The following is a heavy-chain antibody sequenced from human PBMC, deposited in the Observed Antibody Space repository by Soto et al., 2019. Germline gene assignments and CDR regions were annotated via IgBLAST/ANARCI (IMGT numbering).Heavy chain of an antibody. V-gene: IGHV1-8*02. CDR3: ARGVDAGLDY. CDR2: MSPGNGNT. Sequence: GASVKVSCKASGYTFTTLDINWVRQSTGQRLEWMGWMSPGNGNTGYAQKFQGRVTMTRDTSISTAYVELSSLTSEDTAVYYCARGVDAGLDYWGQGTLVTVSS. J-gene: IGHJ4*02. CDR1: GYTFTTLD.